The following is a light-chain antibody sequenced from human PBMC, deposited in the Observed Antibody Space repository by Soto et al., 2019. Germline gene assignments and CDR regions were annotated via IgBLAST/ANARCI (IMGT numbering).Light chain of an antibody. CDR1: SSDVGGYNY. V-gene: IGLV2-8*01. J-gene: IGLJ3*02. CDR3: KSYTGINNWV. Sequence: QSVLTQPPSASGSPGHSVTISCTGTSSDVGGYNYVSWYQQHPGKAPKVMIYEVNKRPSGVPDRFSGSKSGNTASLTVSGLQAEAEADYFCKSYTGINNWVFGGGTQLTVL. CDR2: EVN.